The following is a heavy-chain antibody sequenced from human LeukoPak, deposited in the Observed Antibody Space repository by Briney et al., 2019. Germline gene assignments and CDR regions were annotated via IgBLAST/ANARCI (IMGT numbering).Heavy chain of an antibody. D-gene: IGHD2-2*02. CDR1: GGTFSSYA. CDR2: IIPIFGTA. CDR3: ASQTVVAPAAIKVAYYYYGMDV. J-gene: IGHJ6*04. Sequence: SVKVSCKASGGTFSSYAISWVRQAPGQGLEWMGGIIPIFGTANYAQKFQGRVTITADKSTSTAYMELSSLRSEDTAVYYCASQTVVAPAAIKVAYYYYGMDVWGKGTTVTVSS. V-gene: IGHV1-69*06.